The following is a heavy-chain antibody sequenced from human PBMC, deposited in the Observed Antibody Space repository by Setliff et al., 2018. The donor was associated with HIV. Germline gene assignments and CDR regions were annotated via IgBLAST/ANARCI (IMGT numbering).Heavy chain of an antibody. CDR1: GYTFTSYG. J-gene: IGHJ4*02. CDR2: TSAYNGNT. Sequence: GASVKVSCKASGYTFTSYGISWVRQAPGQGLEWMGWTSAYNGNTNYAQKLQGRVTMTTDTSTSTAYMELRSLRSDDTAVYYCARDPGKGGGGFLGWTIGYYYGSGNYYRPFDYWGQGTLVTVSS. V-gene: IGHV1-18*01. D-gene: IGHD3-10*01. CDR3: ARDPGKGGGGFLGWTIGYYYGSGNYYRPFDY.